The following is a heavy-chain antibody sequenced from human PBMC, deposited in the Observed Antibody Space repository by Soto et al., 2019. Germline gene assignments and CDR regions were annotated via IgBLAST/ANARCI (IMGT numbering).Heavy chain of an antibody. V-gene: IGHV4-39*01. CDR2: IYYSGST. CDR1: GGSISSSSYY. D-gene: IGHD5-12*01. CDR3: ARFQWLQRYYFDY. Sequence: QLQLQESGPGLVKPSETLSLTCTVSGGSISSSSYYWGWIRQPPGKGLEWIGSIYYSGSTYYNPSLKSRVTISVDTSKNQFSLKLSSVTAADTAVYYCARFQWLQRYYFDYWGQGTLVTVSS. J-gene: IGHJ4*02.